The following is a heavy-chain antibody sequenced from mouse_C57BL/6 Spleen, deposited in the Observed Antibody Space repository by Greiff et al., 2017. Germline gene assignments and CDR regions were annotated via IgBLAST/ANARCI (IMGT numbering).Heavy chain of an antibody. J-gene: IGHJ1*03. CDR2: INPGSGGT. Sequence: VQLQQSGAELVRPGTSVKVSCKASGNAFTNYLIEWVKQRPGQGLEWIGVINPGSGGTNYNEKFKGKATLTADKSSSTAYMPLSSLTSEDSAVYFCARRWDGGYFDVWGTGTTVTVSS. D-gene: IGHD4-1*01. CDR1: GNAFTNYL. V-gene: IGHV1-54*01. CDR3: ARRWDGGYFDV.